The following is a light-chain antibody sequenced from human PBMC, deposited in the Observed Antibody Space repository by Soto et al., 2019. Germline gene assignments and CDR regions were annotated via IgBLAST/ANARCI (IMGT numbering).Light chain of an antibody. V-gene: IGKV1-39*01. CDR3: QQSYSTLELT. CDR2: AAS. CDR1: QSSTSY. Sequence: DIQMTQSPSSLSASVGDRVTITCRASQSSTSYLNWFQKKPGKAPKLLIYAASNLQSGVPSRFSGSGSGTDFTLPISSLQPEDFATYYCQQSYSTLELTFGGGTKVEIK. J-gene: IGKJ4*01.